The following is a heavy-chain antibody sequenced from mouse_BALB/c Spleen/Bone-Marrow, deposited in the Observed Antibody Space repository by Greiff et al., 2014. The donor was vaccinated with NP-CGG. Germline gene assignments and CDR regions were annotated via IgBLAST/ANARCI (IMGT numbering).Heavy chain of an antibody. Sequence: DVQLVESGGDLVKPGGSLKLSCAASGFTFSSYGMSWVRQTPDKRLEWVATISSGGIYTYYPDSVKGRFTTSRDNAKNTLYLQMSSLKSEDTAMYYCTRRTGTDYYAMDYWGQGTSVSVSS. J-gene: IGHJ4*01. CDR1: GFTFSSYG. CDR3: TRRTGTDYYAMDY. V-gene: IGHV5-6*02. D-gene: IGHD4-1*01. CDR2: ISSGGIYT.